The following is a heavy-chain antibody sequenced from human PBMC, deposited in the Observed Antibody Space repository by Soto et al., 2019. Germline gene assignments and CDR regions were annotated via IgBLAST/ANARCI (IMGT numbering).Heavy chain of an antibody. CDR2: INPNSGGT. CDR1: GYTFTGHY. D-gene: IGHD6-6*01. V-gene: IGHV1-2*02. CDR3: ARDPVDSSSPYYYYGMDV. Sequence: GASVKVSCKASGYTFTGHYMHWVRQAPGQGLEWMGWINPNSGGTNYAQKFQGRVTMTRDTSISTAYMELSRLRSDDTAVYYCARDPVDSSSPYYYYGMDVWGQGTTVTVSS. J-gene: IGHJ6*02.